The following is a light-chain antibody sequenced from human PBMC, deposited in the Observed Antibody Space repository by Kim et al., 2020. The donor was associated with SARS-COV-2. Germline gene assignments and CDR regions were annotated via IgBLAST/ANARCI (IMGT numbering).Light chain of an antibody. Sequence: LSQGERATLPCRASQSVINSDLAWYQQKPGQAPRLLIYAASSRATGIPDRFSGSGSGTDFTLIINRLEPEDFAVYYCQRYSSSVTFAGGTKVDIK. J-gene: IGKJ4*01. CDR3: QRYSSSVT. V-gene: IGKV3-20*01. CDR2: AAS. CDR1: QSVINSD.